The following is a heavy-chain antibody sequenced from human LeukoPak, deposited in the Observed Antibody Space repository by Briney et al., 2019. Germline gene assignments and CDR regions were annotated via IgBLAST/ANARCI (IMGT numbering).Heavy chain of an antibody. D-gene: IGHD6-13*01. V-gene: IGHV3-23*01. Sequence: PGGSLRLSCAASGFTFSSYVMSWVRQAPGKGLEWVSAISGSGGSTYYADSVKGRFTISRDNAKNSLYLQMNSLRAEDTAVYYCARGRIAAAGTFDYWGQGTLVTVSS. CDR1: GFTFSSYV. J-gene: IGHJ4*02. CDR3: ARGRIAAAGTFDY. CDR2: ISGSGGST.